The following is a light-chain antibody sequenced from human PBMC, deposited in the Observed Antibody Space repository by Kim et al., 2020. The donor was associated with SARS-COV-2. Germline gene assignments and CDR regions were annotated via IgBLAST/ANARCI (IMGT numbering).Light chain of an antibody. Sequence: SSELTQDPAVSVALGQTVRITCQGDSLRNYYASWYQQKPGQAPVVVIYGKNNRPSGIPDRFSGSSSGNTASLTITGTQAGDEADYYCNSRDSNDNVVFGGGTQLTVL. J-gene: IGLJ2*01. CDR2: GKN. CDR1: SLRNYY. CDR3: NSRDSNDNVV. V-gene: IGLV3-19*01.